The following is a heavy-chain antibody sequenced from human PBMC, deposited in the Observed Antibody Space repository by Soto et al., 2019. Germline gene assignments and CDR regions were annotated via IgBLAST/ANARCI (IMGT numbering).Heavy chain of an antibody. CDR2: IIPIFGTA. D-gene: IGHD3-10*01. Sequence: ASVKVSCKASGGTFSSYAISWVRQAPGQGLEWMGGIIPIFGTANYAQKFQGRVTITADESTSTAYMELSSLRSEDTAVYYCAIGTMVRGVISWFGPWGQGTLVTVSS. CDR1: GGTFSSYA. V-gene: IGHV1-69*01. J-gene: IGHJ5*02. CDR3: AIGTMVRGVISWFGP.